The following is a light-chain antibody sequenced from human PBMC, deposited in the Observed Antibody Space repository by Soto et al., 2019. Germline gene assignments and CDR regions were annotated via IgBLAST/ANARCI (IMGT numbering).Light chain of an antibody. CDR1: EDINSR. V-gene: IGKV1-12*01. J-gene: IGKJ1*01. Sequence: DIQRTQSPSSVSASVGDIVNIYGRASEDINSRLAWYQQKPGNAPKLLIYAAFILQSGVPSRFSGYGSGTDFTLSISSLQPEDFATYYCLQHYNYPQTFGPGTKVDI. CDR2: AAF. CDR3: LQHYNYPQT.